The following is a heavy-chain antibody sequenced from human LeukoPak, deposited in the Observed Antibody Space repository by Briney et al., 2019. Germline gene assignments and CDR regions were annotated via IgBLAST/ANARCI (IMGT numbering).Heavy chain of an antibody. CDR3: VRVPSIGSQSESIDL. CDR1: GFTFDDYG. CDR2: INWNGGST. D-gene: IGHD5-12*01. V-gene: IGHV3-20*04. J-gene: IGHJ4*02. Sequence: GGSLRLSCAASGFTFDDYGMSWVRQAPGKGLGWVSGINWNGGSTGYADSVKGRFTISRDNARNSLYLQMNSLMVEDTALYYCVRVPSIGSQSESIDLWGQGTLATVSS.